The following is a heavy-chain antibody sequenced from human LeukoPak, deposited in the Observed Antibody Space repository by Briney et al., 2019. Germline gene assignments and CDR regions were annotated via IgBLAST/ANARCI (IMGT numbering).Heavy chain of an antibody. V-gene: IGHV3-48*03. CDR2: ISSSGSTI. Sequence: GGSLRLSRAASGFTFSSYEMNWVRQAPGKGLEWVSYISSSGSTIYYADSVKGRFTISRDNAKNSLYLQMNSLRAGDTAVYYCAELGITMIGGVWGKGTTVTISS. CDR1: GFTFSSYE. CDR3: AELGITMIGGV. J-gene: IGHJ6*04. D-gene: IGHD3-10*02.